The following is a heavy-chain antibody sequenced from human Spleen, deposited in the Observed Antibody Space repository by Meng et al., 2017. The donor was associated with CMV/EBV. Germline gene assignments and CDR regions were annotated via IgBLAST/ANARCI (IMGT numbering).Heavy chain of an antibody. D-gene: IGHD6-19*01. CDR1: GYTLIGYY. CDR2: INPNSGGT. J-gene: IGHJ4*02. CDR3: ARTSIAVAGSIDC. V-gene: IGHV1-2*02. Sequence: ASVKVSCXXSGYTLIGYYFHWVRQAPGQGLEXXGWINPNSGGTNYAQKFXGRVTXTRDTSISTAYMELSRVRSDDTAVYYCARTSIAVAGSIDCWGQGTLVTVSS.